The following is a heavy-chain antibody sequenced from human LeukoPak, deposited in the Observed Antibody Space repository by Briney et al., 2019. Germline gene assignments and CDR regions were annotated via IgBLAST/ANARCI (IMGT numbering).Heavy chain of an antibody. D-gene: IGHD1-26*01. CDR3: ARGQGVVGATTRGYFGY. Sequence: GGSLRLSCVASGFTFHGYPMTWVRQAPGKGLEWVSTISGSGLSTYYADSVKGRFSISRDNSNQTLYLQMSSVRADDTAVYYCARGQGVVGATTRGYFGYWGQGALVTVSS. CDR1: GFTFHGYP. CDR2: ISGSGLST. J-gene: IGHJ4*02. V-gene: IGHV3-23*01.